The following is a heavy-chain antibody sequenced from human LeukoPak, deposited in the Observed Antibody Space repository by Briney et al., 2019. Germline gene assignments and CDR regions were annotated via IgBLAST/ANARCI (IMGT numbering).Heavy chain of an antibody. CDR1: GFSFSPYS. V-gene: IGHV3-23*01. D-gene: IGHD3-10*01. CDR3: ARKYASATHPRHY. J-gene: IGHJ4*02. CDR2: ISDTGATK. Sequence: PGGSLRLSCAASGFSFSPYSLSWVRQAPGRGLEWVSVISDTGATKLYADSVKGRFTISRDNSKNTLYEQMSSLRVEDRAVYYCARKYASATHPRHYWGQGILVTVST.